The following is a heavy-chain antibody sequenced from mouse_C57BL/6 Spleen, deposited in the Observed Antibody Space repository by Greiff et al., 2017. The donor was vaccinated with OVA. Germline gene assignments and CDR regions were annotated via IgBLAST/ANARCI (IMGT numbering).Heavy chain of an antibody. CDR3: VRHPDYYGSRGAMDY. D-gene: IGHD1-1*01. V-gene: IGHV10-1*01. J-gene: IGHJ4*01. CDR1: GFSFTTYA. Sequence: GGGLVQPKGSLKLSCAASGFSFTTYAMNWVRPAPGKGLEWVARIRSKSNNYATYYADSVKDRFTISRDDSESMLYQQMNNLKTEDTAMYYCVRHPDYYGSRGAMDYWGQGTSVTVSS. CDR2: IRSKSNNYAT.